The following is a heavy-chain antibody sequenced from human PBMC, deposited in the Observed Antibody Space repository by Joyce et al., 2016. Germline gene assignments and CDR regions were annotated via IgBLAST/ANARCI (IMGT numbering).Heavy chain of an antibody. J-gene: IGHJ4*02. CDR3: AKAGYYGPYYFEY. Sequence: EVQLLESGGGLVQPGGSLRLSCAASGFTFSSYVMSWVRQAPGKGLEWVSAISGSGGSTYYADSVKGRFTISRDNSKNTLYLQMNSLRVEDTAVYYCAKAGYYGPYYFEYWGQGTLVTVSS. CDR2: ISGSGGST. V-gene: IGHV3-23*01. D-gene: IGHD4-17*01. CDR1: GFTFSSYV.